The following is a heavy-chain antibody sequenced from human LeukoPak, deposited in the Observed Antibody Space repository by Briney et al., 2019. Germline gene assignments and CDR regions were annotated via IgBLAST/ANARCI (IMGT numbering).Heavy chain of an antibody. V-gene: IGHV4-59*01. D-gene: IGHD3-3*01. J-gene: IGHJ5*02. CDR3: ARAGPWRVPYNWFDP. CDR1: GGSINNYY. CDR2: IFYSGST. Sequence: SETLSPTCTVSGGSINNYYWTWIRQPPGRGLEWIGHIFYSGSTNYNPSLKSRVTISVDTSKSQFSLKLISVTAADTAVYYCARAGPWRVPYNWFDPWGPGTLVTVSS.